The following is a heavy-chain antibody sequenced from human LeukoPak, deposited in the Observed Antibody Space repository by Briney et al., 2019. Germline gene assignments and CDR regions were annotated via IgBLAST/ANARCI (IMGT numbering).Heavy chain of an antibody. CDR2: IWYDGSNK. D-gene: IGHD6-19*01. V-gene: IGHV3-33*01. J-gene: IGHJ6*02. CDR3: ARDSSGFLYGMDV. CDR1: GFTFSSYG. Sequence: GGSLRLSCAASGFTFSSYGMHWVRQAPGKGLEWVAVIWYDGSNKYYADSVKGRFTISRDNSKNTLYLQMNSLRAEDTAVYYCARDSSGFLYGMDVWGQGTTVTVSS.